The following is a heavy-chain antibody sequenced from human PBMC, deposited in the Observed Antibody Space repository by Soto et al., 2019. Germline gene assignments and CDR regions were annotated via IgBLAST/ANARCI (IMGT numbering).Heavy chain of an antibody. CDR2: ISGSGGST. CDR3: AIGYSSSPFDY. CDR1: VFTGSSYA. J-gene: IGHJ4*02. V-gene: IGHV3-23*01. Sequence: GALRLSCAAPVFTGSSYAMSWVRQAPGKGLEWVSAISGSGGSTYYADSVKGRFTISRDNSKNTLYLQMNSLRAEDTAVYYCAIGYSSSPFDYWGQGTLVTVSS. D-gene: IGHD6-6*01.